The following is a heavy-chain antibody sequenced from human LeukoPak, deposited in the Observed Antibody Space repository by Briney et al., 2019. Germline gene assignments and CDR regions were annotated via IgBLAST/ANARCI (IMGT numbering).Heavy chain of an antibody. Sequence: SETLSLTCTVSGGSISSYYWSWIRQPPGKGLEWIGYIYYSGSTNYNPSLKSRVTISVDTSKNQFSLKLSSVTAADTAVYYCARDIYRLDAFDIWGQGTMVTVSS. D-gene: IGHD4-11*01. CDR3: ARDIYRLDAFDI. CDR1: GGSISSYY. V-gene: IGHV4-59*01. CDR2: IYYSGST. J-gene: IGHJ3*02.